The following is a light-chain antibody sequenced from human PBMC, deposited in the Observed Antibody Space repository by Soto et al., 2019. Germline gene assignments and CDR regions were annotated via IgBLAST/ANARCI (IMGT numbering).Light chain of an antibody. CDR3: LSHTTSRTYV. CDR2: NVN. V-gene: IGLV2-14*03. CDR1: SSDIGAYEY. J-gene: IGLJ1*01. Sequence: QSVLTQPASVSGSPGQSITISWSGTSSDIGAYEYVSWYQQHPGKPPKLMIYNVNNRPSGVSYRFSGSKSGNTASLTISRLQPEDEADYYCLSHTTSRTYVFGPGTKVTV.